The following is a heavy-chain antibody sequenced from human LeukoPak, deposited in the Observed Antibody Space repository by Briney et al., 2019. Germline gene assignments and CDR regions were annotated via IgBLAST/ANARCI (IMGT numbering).Heavy chain of an antibody. CDR2: INPNSGGT. Sequence: ASVKVSCKASGYTFTGYYMHWVRQAPGQGLEWMGWINPNSGGTNYAQKFQGRVTMTRDTSISTAYMELSRLRSDDTAVYYCARMIGYSSSLYYYYYMDVWGKGTTVTVSS. D-gene: IGHD6-6*01. CDR3: ARMIGYSSSLYYYYYMDV. V-gene: IGHV1-2*02. CDR1: GYTFTGYY. J-gene: IGHJ6*03.